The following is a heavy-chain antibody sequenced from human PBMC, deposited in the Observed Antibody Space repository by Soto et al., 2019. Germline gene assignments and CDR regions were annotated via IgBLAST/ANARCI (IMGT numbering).Heavy chain of an antibody. V-gene: IGHV4-31*03. CDR3: ARGLITGSQYSGGWYYFDS. D-gene: IGHD1-26*01. Sequence: SETLSLTCTVSGGSISSGGYYWSWIRQHPGKGLEWIGYIYYSGSTYYNTSLKSRVTISVDTSKNQFSLKLSSVTAADTAVYYCARGLITGSQYSGGWYYFDSWGQGTQVTVSS. CDR1: GGSISSGGYY. CDR2: IYYSGST. J-gene: IGHJ4*02.